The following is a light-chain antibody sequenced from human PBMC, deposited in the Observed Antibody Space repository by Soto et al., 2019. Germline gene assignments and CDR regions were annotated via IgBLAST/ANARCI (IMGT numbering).Light chain of an antibody. Sequence: QSVLTQPLSVSGAPGQRVTISCTGSSSNIGAGYDVHWYQQLPGTAPKLLIYGNSNRPSGVPDRFSGSKSGTSASLAITGLQAEDEADYYCQSYDSSLRTVFGTGTKVTVL. J-gene: IGLJ1*01. CDR2: GNS. V-gene: IGLV1-40*01. CDR3: QSYDSSLRTV. CDR1: SSNIGAGYD.